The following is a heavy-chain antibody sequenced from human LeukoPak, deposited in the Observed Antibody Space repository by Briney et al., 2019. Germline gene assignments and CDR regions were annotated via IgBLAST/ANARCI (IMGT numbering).Heavy chain of an antibody. Sequence: PSETLSLTXAVYGGSFSGYYWSWIRQPPGKGLEWIGEINHSGSTNYNPSLKSRVTISVDTSKNQFSLKLSSVTAADTAVYYCARQRYRSSTSCYRRWFDPWGQGTLVTVSS. V-gene: IGHV4-34*01. D-gene: IGHD2-2*02. J-gene: IGHJ5*02. CDR1: GGSFSGYY. CDR2: INHSGST. CDR3: ARQRYRSSTSCYRRWFDP.